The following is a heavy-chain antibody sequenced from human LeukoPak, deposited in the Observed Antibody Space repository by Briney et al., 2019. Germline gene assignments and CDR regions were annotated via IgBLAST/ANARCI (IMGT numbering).Heavy chain of an antibody. Sequence: SETLSLTCTVSGGSISSYYWSWIRQPPGKGLEWIGYIYYSGSTNYNPSLKSRVTISVDTSKNQFSPKLSSVTAADTAVYYCARTTYYDFWSGWGAFDIWGQGTMVTVSS. CDR2: IYYSGST. J-gene: IGHJ3*02. D-gene: IGHD3-3*01. V-gene: IGHV4-59*01. CDR3: ARTTYYDFWSGWGAFDI. CDR1: GGSISSYY.